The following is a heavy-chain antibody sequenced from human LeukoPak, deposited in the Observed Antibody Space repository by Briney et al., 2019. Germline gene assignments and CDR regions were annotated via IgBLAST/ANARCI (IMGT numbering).Heavy chain of an antibody. CDR1: GFTFSSYS. V-gene: IGHV3-21*01. Sequence: GGSLRLSSSASGFTFSSYSMNWVRQAPGKGLQWVSSISSSSLYIYYADSVKGRFTISRDNAKNSLYLQMNSLRAEDTAVYYCARTGGSYPYYFEYWGQGTLVTVSS. J-gene: IGHJ4*02. CDR2: ISSSSLYI. CDR3: ARTGGSYPYYFEY. D-gene: IGHD1-26*01.